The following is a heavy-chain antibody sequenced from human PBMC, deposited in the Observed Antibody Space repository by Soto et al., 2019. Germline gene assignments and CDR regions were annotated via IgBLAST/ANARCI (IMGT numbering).Heavy chain of an antibody. Sequence: PSETLSLTCNVPGGSVGSSSYYWGWIRQAPGKGLEWIVSTYYSAGTYYNPSLKSRVTTSLDASKNQFSLTVTSVTAADTAIYYCARHASRGYSSSWYFEDWGQGTPVTVSS. CDR3: ARHASRGYSSSWYFED. D-gene: IGHD6-13*01. V-gene: IGHV4-39*01. CDR1: GGSVGSSSYY. J-gene: IGHJ4*02. CDR2: TYYSAGT.